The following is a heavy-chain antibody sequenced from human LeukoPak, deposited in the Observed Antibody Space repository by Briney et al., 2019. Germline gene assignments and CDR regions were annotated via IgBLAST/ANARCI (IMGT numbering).Heavy chain of an antibody. J-gene: IGHJ5*02. D-gene: IGHD2-2*02. Sequence: SETLSLTCAVSGYSISSGYYWGWIRQPPGKGLEWIGSIYHSGSTYYNPSLKSRVTISVDTSKNQFSLKLSSVTAADTAVYYCARNLLYRDKWFDPWGQGTLVTVSS. CDR2: IYHSGST. CDR3: ARNLLYRDKWFDP. V-gene: IGHV4-38-2*01. CDR1: GYSISSGYY.